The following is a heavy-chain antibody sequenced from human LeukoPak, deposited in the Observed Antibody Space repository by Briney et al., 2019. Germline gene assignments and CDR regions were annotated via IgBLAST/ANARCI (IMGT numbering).Heavy chain of an antibody. V-gene: IGHV4-34*01. D-gene: IGHD2-15*01. J-gene: IGHJ4*02. CDR1: GGSFSGYY. CDR2: INHSGST. CDR3: ARHAIPGDCSGGSGYSSAAADY. Sequence: SETLSLTCAVYGGSFSGYYWSWIRQPPGKGLEWIGEINHSGSTNYNPSLKSRVTISVDTSKNQFSLKLSSVTAADTAVYYCARHAIPGDCSGGSGYSSAAADYWGQGTLVTVSS.